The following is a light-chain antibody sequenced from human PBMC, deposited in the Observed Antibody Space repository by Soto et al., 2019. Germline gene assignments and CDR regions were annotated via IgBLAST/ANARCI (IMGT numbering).Light chain of an antibody. V-gene: IGLV2-14*03. J-gene: IGLJ2*01. Sequence: QSALTQPASVSGSPGQSITISCTGTSSDVGGYNYVSWYQQHPGKAPKLMIYDVSSRPSGVSNRFSGSKSGNTASLTISGLLSEDEADYYCTSYTTNKTPLFGGGTTLTVL. CDR3: TSYTTNKTPL. CDR1: SSDVGGYNY. CDR2: DVS.